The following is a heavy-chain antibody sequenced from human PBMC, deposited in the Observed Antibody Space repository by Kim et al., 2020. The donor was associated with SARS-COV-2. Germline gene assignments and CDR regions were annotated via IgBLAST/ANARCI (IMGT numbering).Heavy chain of an antibody. CDR2: ITPSGST. Sequence: SETLSLTCAVYGGSFSGFYWSWVRQPPGKGLECIGEITPSGSTSYNPSLDSRVTISIDTSKKQLSLKLTSVTAADTAVYYCARVWDVWGQGTSVTVSS. CDR3: ARVWDV. J-gene: IGHJ6*02. V-gene: IGHV4-34*01. CDR1: GGSFSGFY.